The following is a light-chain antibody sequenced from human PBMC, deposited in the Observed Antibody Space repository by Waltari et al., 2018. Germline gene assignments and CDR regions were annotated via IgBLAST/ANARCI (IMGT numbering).Light chain of an antibody. Sequence: QTLVTQDPSLSVYPGGTVKLTCALRSCPRSRASQPPWYHQTPVQAPRTLVYKANARSSGVPDRFSGSILGNTAALTITGAQADDESDYYCALYMGSGIWVFGGGTRLTVL. CDR3: ALYMGSGIWV. V-gene: IGLV8-61*01. CDR1: SCPRSRASQ. CDR2: KAN. J-gene: IGLJ3*02.